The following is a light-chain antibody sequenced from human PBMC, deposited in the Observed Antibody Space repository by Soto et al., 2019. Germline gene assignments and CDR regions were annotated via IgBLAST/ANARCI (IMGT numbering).Light chain of an antibody. J-gene: IGLJ1*01. CDR3: GTWDSSLSALYV. CDR1: SPNIGNNY. V-gene: IGLV1-51*02. Sequence: QSVLTQPPSVSAAPGQKVTISCSGSSPNIGNNYVSWHQQLPGTAPKLLIYENNKRPSGIPDRFSGSKSGTSATLGITGLQTGDEADYYCGTWDSSLSALYVFGTGTKVTVL. CDR2: ENN.